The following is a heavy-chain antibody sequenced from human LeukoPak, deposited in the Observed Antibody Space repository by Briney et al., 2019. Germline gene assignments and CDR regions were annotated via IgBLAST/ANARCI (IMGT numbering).Heavy chain of an antibody. D-gene: IGHD1-20*01. J-gene: IGHJ4*02. CDR1: GYTFTGYY. V-gene: IGHV1-2*06. Sequence: GASVKVSCKASGYTFTGYYMHWVRQAPGQGLEWMGRINPNSGGTNYAQRFQGRVTMTRDTSIGTAYMELSRLRSDDTAVYYCARGPYNWNPHPPFDYWGQGTLVTVSS. CDR3: ARGPYNWNPHPPFDY. CDR2: INPNSGGT.